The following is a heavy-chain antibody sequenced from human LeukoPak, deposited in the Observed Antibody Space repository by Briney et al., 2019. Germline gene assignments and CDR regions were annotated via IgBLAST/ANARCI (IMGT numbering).Heavy chain of an antibody. J-gene: IGHJ4*02. D-gene: IGHD3-22*01. Sequence: SETLSLTCTVSGDSISSTSYYWGWIRQPPGKGLEWIGYIYYSGSSNYNPALKSRVTISVDTSKNQFSLKLNSVTDADTAVYYCARVNFYDTSGLDCWGQGTLVTVSS. CDR1: GDSISSTSYY. V-gene: IGHV4-61*05. CDR2: IYYSGSS. CDR3: ARVNFYDTSGLDC.